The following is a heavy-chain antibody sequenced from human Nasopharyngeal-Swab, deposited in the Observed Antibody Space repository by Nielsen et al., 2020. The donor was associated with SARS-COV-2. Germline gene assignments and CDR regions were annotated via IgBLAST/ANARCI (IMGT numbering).Heavy chain of an antibody. CDR1: GGSISSGSYY. D-gene: IGHD6-13*01. CDR3: ARAVAAAGTSGDWFDP. Sequence: SETLSLTCTVSGGSISSGSYYWSWIRQPAGKELEWIGRIYTSGSTNYNPSLKSRVTISVDTSKNQFSLKLSSVTAADTAVYYCARAVAAAGTSGDWFDPWGQGTLVTVSS. J-gene: IGHJ5*02. CDR2: IYTSGST. V-gene: IGHV4-61*02.